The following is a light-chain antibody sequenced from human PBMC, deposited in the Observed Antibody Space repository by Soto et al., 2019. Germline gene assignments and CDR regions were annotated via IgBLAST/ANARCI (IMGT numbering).Light chain of an antibody. J-gene: IGKJ1*01. V-gene: IGKV1-39*01. CDR2: AAS. Sequence: DIQMTQSPSSLSASVGDRVTITCRASQSISSLLNWYQQKPGKAPKLLIYAASTLQSGVPSRFSGSGSGTDFTLTINRLQPEDFATYYCHQTDSIPETFGQGTKVEIK. CDR3: HQTDSIPET. CDR1: QSISSL.